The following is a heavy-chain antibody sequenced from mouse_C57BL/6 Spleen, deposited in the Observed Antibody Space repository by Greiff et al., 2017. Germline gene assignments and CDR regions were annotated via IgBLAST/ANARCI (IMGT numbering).Heavy chain of an antibody. CDR3: ARGGAYYSNYEDAMDY. J-gene: IGHJ4*01. Sequence: LVESGAELVRPGTSVKVSCKASGYAFTNYLIEWVKQRPGQGLEWIGVINPGSGGTNYNEKFKGKATLTADKSSSTAYMQLSSLTSEDSAVYFCARGGAYYSNYEDAMDYWGQGTSVTVSS. CDR2: INPGSGGT. V-gene: IGHV1-54*01. CDR1: GYAFTNYL. D-gene: IGHD2-5*01.